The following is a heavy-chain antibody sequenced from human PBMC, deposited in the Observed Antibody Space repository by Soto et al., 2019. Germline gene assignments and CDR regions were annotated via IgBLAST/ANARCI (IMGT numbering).Heavy chain of an antibody. D-gene: IGHD2-2*02. J-gene: IGHJ1*01. CDR3: AKDRAYQLLYLGYFNH. Sequence: VGSLRLSCAASGFTFKSYGMHWVRQAPGKGLEWVAVISYDGSNKYYADSVNGRFTISRDNSKNTLYLQMNSLRAEDTAVYYCAKDRAYQLLYLGYFNHWGQGTLVTVS. CDR1: GFTFKSYG. CDR2: ISYDGSNK. V-gene: IGHV3-30*18.